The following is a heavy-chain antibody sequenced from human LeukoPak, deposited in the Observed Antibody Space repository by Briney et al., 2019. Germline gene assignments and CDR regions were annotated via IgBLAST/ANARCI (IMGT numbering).Heavy chain of an antibody. CDR1: GGSFSGYY. CDR2: INHSGST. D-gene: IGHD2-15*01. V-gene: IGHV4-34*01. CDR3: ARDSWDY. J-gene: IGHJ4*02. Sequence: SETLSLTCGVYGGSFSGYYWNWIRQPPGKGLEWIGEINHSGSTNYNPSLKSRVTISVDTSKNQFSLKLSSVTAADTAVYYCARDSWDYWGQGTLVTVSS.